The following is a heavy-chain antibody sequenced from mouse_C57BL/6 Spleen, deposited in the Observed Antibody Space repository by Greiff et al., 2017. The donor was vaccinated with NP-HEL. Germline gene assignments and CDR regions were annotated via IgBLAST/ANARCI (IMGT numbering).Heavy chain of an antibody. CDR2: ISSGSSTI. V-gene: IGHV5-17*01. J-gene: IGHJ4*01. Sequence: EVMLVESGGGLVKPGGSLKLSCAASGFTFSDYGMHWVRQAPEKGLEWVAYISSGSSTISYADTVKGRFTIARDNAKNTLFLQMTSLRSEDTAMYYCASNYYGSSHYYAMDYWGQGTSVTVSS. CDR3: ASNYYGSSHYYAMDY. CDR1: GFTFSDYG. D-gene: IGHD1-1*01.